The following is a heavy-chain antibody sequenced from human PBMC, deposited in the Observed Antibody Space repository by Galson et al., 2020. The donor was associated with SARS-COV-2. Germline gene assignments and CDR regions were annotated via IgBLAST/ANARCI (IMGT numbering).Heavy chain of an antibody. V-gene: IGHV4-30-2*01. CDR1: GGSISSGGYP. J-gene: IGHJ4*02. Sequence: SETLSLTCTVSGGSISSGGYPWNWIRQPQGKGLEWIGYTYHGGSTDYNPSLKSRVTISVDRSKNQFSLMLSSVTASDTAVYYCARAAPGDYQGYYLDSWGQGTLVTGSS. CDR3: ARAAPGDYQGYYLDS. CDR2: TYHGGST. D-gene: IGHD4-17*01.